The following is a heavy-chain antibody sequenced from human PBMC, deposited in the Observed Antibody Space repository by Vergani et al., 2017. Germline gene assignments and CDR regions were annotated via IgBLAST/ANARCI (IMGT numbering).Heavy chain of an antibody. CDR3: TGAWVLYYLQGEYFQY. CDR2: ISSGGGAI. D-gene: IGHD3-10*01. CDR1: GFTFDTYT. V-gene: IGHV3-23*01. J-gene: IGHJ1*01. Sequence: EVQLLESGGGLVQPGGSRRLSCAVAGFTFDTYTMAYVRQAPGKGLEWVATISSGGGAIFYADSVKGRFTISSDNSKNTLFLQMNSLKDEDPAGYLCTGAWVLYYLQGEYFQYWGRGTLVSVSS.